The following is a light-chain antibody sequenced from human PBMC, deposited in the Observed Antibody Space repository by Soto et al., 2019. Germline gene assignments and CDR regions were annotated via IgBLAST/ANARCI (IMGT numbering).Light chain of an antibody. CDR2: DAS. CDR1: QSISSW. J-gene: IGKJ1*01. V-gene: IGKV1-5*02. CDR3: QQYNSYLWT. Sequence: DVHMTLSASTLSATAGNSVTIICRASQSISSWLAWYQQKPGKAPKLLIYDASSLESGVPSRFSGSGSGTEFTLTISSLQTDDFATYYCQQYNSYLWTFGQGTKVDIK.